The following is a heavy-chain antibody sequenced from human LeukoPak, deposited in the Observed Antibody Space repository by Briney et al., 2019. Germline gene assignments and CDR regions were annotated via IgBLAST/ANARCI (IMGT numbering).Heavy chain of an antibody. Sequence: GGSLRLSCAASGFTFSSYDMSWVRQAPRKGLEWVSAITGSGTSTSYADSVKGRFTISRDNSKNTLYLQMNSLRAEDTAVYYCASLTSRHDYWGQGTLVTVSS. CDR1: GFTFSSYD. V-gene: IGHV3-23*01. D-gene: IGHD1/OR15-1a*01. CDR2: ITGSGTST. J-gene: IGHJ4*02. CDR3: ASLTSRHDY.